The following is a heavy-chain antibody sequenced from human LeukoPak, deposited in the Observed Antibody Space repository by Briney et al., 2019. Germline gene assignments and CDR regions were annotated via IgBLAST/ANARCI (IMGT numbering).Heavy chain of an antibody. D-gene: IGHD3-10*01. Sequence: GESLKISCKGSGYSFTNHYIGWVRLMPGKGLEWMGIIYPGDSDTRYSPSIQGQVTISADKSISTAYLLWSSLKASDTAMYYCARRGYGSGNYYYPNWGQGTLVTVSS. V-gene: IGHV5-51*01. J-gene: IGHJ4*02. CDR1: GYSFTNHY. CDR3: ARRGYGSGNYYYPN. CDR2: IYPGDSDT.